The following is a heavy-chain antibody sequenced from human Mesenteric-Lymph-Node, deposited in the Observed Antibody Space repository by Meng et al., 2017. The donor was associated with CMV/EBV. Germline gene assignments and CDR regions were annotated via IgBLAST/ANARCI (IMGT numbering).Heavy chain of an antibody. CDR2: ISTASSTT. V-gene: IGHV3-48*04. J-gene: IGHJ3*02. CDR3: ARQPTGGGGAFDI. CDR1: GFSFSNYI. Sequence: GESLKISCAASGFSFSNYIMNWVRQAPGKGLEWVSYISTASSTTYYADSVRGRFTISRDNGKNSLYLQMSSLRAEDTAVYFCARQPTGGGGAFDIWGQGTMVTVSS. D-gene: IGHD1-26*01.